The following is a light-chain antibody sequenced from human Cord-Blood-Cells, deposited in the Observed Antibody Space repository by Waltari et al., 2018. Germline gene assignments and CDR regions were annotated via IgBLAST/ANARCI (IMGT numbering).Light chain of an antibody. CDR3: AAWDDSLNGPV. Sequence: HSLLTHPPSPSRTPGQMLTIPCSGRSPNSRINTVTWYQQLPGTAPKLLIYSNNQRPSGVPDRFSGSKSGTSASLAISGLQSEDEADYYCAAWDDSLNGPVFGGGTKLTVL. J-gene: IGLJ3*02. CDR2: SNN. CDR1: SPNSRINT. V-gene: IGLV1-44*01.